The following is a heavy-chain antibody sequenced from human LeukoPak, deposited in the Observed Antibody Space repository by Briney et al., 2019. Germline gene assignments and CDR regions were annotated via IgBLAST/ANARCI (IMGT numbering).Heavy chain of an antibody. D-gene: IGHD3-22*01. CDR2: IYHSRST. CDR3: ARADYDSSGYYGNWFDP. Sequence: KPSGTLSLTCAVSGGSISSSNWWSWVRQPPGKGLEWIGEIYHSRSTYYNPSLKSRVTISVDTSKNQFSLKLSSVTAADTAVYYCARADYDSSGYYGNWFDPXXXXTLVTVSS. V-gene: IGHV4-4*02. J-gene: IGHJ5*02. CDR1: GGSISSSNW.